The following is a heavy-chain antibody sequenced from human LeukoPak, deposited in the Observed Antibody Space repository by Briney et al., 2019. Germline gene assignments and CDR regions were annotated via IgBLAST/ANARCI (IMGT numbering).Heavy chain of an antibody. V-gene: IGHV7-4-1*02. J-gene: IGHJ4*02. CDR3: ARAGIGYCSAGTCSPDY. CDR2: INTNTGYP. D-gene: IGHD2-15*01. Sequence: VASVKVSCKASGYSFSSDAMTWVRQAPGQGLEWMGWINTNTGYPTYAQGFTGRFVFSLDTSVRTAYLQISSLKPEDTGVYYCARAGIGYCSAGTCSPDYWGQGTLVTVSS. CDR1: GYSFSSDA.